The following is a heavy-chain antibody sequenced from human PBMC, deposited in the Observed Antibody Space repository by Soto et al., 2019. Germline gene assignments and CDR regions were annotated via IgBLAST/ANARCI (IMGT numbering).Heavy chain of an antibody. J-gene: IGHJ4*02. CDR3: TTDPTAYSSSWYVFSDY. D-gene: IGHD6-13*01. Sequence: GGSLRLSCAASGFTFSNAWMNWVRQAPGKGLEWVGRIKSKTDGGTTDYAAPVKGRFTISRDDSKNTLYLQMNSLKTEDTAVYYCTTDPTAYSSSWYVFSDYWGQGTLVTVSS. CDR1: GFTFSNAW. CDR2: IKSKTDGGTT. V-gene: IGHV3-15*07.